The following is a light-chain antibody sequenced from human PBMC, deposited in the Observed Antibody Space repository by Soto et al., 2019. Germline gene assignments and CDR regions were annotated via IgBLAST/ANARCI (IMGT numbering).Light chain of an antibody. J-gene: IGKJ4*01. Sequence: EIVLTQSPATLSLSPGERATLSCRASQSVSSYLAWYQQKPGQAPRLLIYDASNRATGIPARFSGSGSGTDFTSTTVSLRLKNLAVYSCHQGSTGLPFAGGTRWRSN. V-gene: IGKV3-11*01. CDR2: DAS. CDR3: HQGSTGLP. CDR1: QSVSSY.